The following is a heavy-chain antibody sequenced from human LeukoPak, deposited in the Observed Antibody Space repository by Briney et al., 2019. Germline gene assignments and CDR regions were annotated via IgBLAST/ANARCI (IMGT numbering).Heavy chain of an antibody. Sequence: PGGSLRLSCAASGFTFSNSALSWVRQAPGKGLEWVSDISGSGGSTYYADSVKGRFTTSRDNSKNTLYLQMNSLRAEDTAVYYCAKRIQSAMATGYWGQGTLVTVSS. CDR1: GFTFSNSA. J-gene: IGHJ4*02. CDR2: ISGSGGST. V-gene: IGHV3-23*01. D-gene: IGHD5-18*01. CDR3: AKRIQSAMATGY.